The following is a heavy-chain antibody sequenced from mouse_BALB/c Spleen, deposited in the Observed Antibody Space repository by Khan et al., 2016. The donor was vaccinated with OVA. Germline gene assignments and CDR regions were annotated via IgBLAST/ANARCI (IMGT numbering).Heavy chain of an antibody. D-gene: IGHD2-1*01. V-gene: IGHV9-1*02. CDR2: INTYTGEA. J-gene: IGHJ2*01. CDR1: GYTFTDYG. Sequence: QIQLVQSGPELKKPGETVRISCKASGYTFTDYGVNWVKQAPGEGLMWMGWINTYTGEATYVDEFKGRFAFSLETSANTAHLQIYNLKNEDVATYFCASSRGNYLLDLWGQGTTLTVSS. CDR3: ASSRGNYLLDL.